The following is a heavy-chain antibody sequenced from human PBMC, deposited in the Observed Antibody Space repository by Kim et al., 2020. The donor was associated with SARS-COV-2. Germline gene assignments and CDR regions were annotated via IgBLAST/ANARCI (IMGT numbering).Heavy chain of an antibody. Sequence: GGSLRLSCAASGFTFSSYAMSWVRQAPGKGLEWVSAISGSGGSTYYADSVKGRFTISRDNSKNTLYLQMNSLRAEDTAVYYCAKDEVSGGYSGVTCLDSWGQGTLVTVSS. V-gene: IGHV3-23*01. CDR3: AKDEVSGGYSGVTCLDS. D-gene: IGHD2-15*01. J-gene: IGHJ4*02. CDR1: GFTFSSYA. CDR2: ISGSGGST.